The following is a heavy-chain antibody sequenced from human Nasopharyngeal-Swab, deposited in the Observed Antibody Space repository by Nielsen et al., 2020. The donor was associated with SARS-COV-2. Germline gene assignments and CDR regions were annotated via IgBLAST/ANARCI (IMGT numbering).Heavy chain of an antibody. CDR3: AREGQSKSRAYDY. V-gene: IGHV3-74*01. CDR2: INTDGSST. CDR1: GFSSSHYW. J-gene: IGHJ4*02. Sequence: GESLKISCAASGFSSSHYWMHWVRQVPGKGLGWVSRINTDGSSTNYADSVKGRFTISRDNAKNTLYLQINSLRADDTAVYYCAREGQSKSRAYDYWGQGALVTVSS.